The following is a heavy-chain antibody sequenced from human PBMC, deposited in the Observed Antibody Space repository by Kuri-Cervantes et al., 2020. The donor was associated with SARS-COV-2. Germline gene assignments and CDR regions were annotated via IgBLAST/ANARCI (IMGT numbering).Heavy chain of an antibody. CDR3: AKDREDIVVVPAAHSPDAFDI. J-gene: IGHJ3*02. CDR1: GFTFDDYG. D-gene: IGHD2-2*01. V-gene: IGHV3-23*01. Sequence: GGSLRLSCAASGFTFDDYGMSWVRQAPGKGLEWVSAISGSGGSTYYADSVKGRFTISRDNSKNTLYLQMNSLRAEDTAVYYCAKDREDIVVVPAAHSPDAFDIWGQGTMVTVSS. CDR2: ISGSGGST.